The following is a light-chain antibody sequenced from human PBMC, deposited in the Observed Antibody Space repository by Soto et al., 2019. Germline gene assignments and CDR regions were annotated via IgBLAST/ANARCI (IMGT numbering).Light chain of an antibody. CDR3: SSYTSSNTLV. J-gene: IGLJ2*01. CDR1: SSDVGGYNY. CDR2: DVT. Sequence: QSALTQPASVSGSPGQSITISCTGTSSDVGGYNYVSWYQRYPGKAPKLMIYDVTNRPSGVSNRFSGSKSGDTASLTISGLRAEDEADYYCSSYTSSNTLVFGGGTKLTVL. V-gene: IGLV2-14*03.